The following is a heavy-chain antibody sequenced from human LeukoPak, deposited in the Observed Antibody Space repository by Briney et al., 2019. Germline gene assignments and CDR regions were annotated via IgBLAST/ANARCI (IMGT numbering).Heavy chain of an antibody. D-gene: IGHD6-13*01. J-gene: IGHJ4*02. Sequence: ASVKVSCKASGGTFSSYAISWVRQAPGQGLEWMGRIIPILGIANYAQKFQGRVTMTRDTSISTAYMELSRLRSDDTAVYYCARDSSSWSVYWGQGTLVTVSS. CDR2: IIPILGIA. CDR1: GGTFSSYA. CDR3: ARDSSSWSVY. V-gene: IGHV1-69*04.